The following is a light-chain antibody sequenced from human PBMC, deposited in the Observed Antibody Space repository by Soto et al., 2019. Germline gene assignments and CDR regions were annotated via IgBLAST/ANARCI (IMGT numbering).Light chain of an antibody. CDR2: GAS. V-gene: IGKV3-15*01. CDR3: QQYDNWPHT. CDR1: QTLSRN. Sequence: EMVMTQSPATLSVSPGERATLSCRASQTLSRNLAWYQLQPGQPPRLLIYGASTRATGIPARFSGSGSGTDFTLTISSLQSEDFAVYYCQQYDNWPHTFGQGTKLEIK. J-gene: IGKJ2*01.